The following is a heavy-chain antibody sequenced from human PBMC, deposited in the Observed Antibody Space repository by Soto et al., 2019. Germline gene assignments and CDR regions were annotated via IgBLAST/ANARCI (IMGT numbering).Heavy chain of an antibody. CDR2: IYYSGST. D-gene: IGHD3-10*01. Sequence: PSETLSLTCTVSGGSISSYYWSWIRQPPGKGLEWIGYIYYSGSTNYNPSLKSRVTISVDTSKNQFSLKLSSVTAAGTAVYYCAGRRYYYGSGRMGWFDPWGQGTLVTVSS. CDR3: AGRRYYYGSGRMGWFDP. V-gene: IGHV4-59*01. J-gene: IGHJ5*02. CDR1: GGSISSYY.